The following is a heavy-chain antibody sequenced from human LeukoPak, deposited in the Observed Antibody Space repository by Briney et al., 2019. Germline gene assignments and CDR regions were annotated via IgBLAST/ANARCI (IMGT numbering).Heavy chain of an antibody. V-gene: IGHV4-38-2*02. D-gene: IGHD3-22*01. CDR1: GYSLSSGFF. J-gene: IGHJ4*02. CDR3: ARAQDFSDSSGPNYLDF. CDR2: FSHRGGS. Sequence: SETLSLTCTVSGYSLSSGFFCDWIRQSPGKGLEWIGSFSHRGGSYHNLSLKSRVTISVDTSKNQLSLKLLSVTAADTAVYYCARAQDFSDSSGPNYLDFWGQGILVTVSS.